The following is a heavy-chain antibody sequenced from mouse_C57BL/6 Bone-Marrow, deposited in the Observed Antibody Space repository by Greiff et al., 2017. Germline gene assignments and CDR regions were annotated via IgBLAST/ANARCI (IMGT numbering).Heavy chain of an antibody. CDR2: IYPGSGST. V-gene: IGHV1-55*01. CDR3: ARSIWLRRRAYCDF. J-gene: IGHJ2*01. D-gene: IGHD2-2*01. CDR1: GYTFTSYW. Sequence: QVQLQQPGAELVKPGASVKMSCKASGYTFTSYWITWVKQRPGQGLEWIGDIYPGSGSTNYNEKIKSKATLTVDTSSSTAYMQLSLLTSEDSAVYYCARSIWLRRRAYCDFGGQGTTLTVSS.